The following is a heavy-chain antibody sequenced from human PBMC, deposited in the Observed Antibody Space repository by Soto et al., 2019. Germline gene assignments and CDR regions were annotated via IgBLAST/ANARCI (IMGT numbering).Heavy chain of an antibody. V-gene: IGHV4-39*01. CDR1: GGSISSSSYY. CDR2: IYYSGST. D-gene: IGHD7-27*01. CDR3: ARQGPHGANWVRYFDS. Sequence: SETLSLTCTVSGGSISSSSYYWGWIRQPPGKGLEWIGSIYYSGSTYYNPSLKGRVTISVDTSKNQFSLKLSSVTAADTAVYYCARQGPHGANWVRYFDSWGQGTLVTVSS. J-gene: IGHJ4*02.